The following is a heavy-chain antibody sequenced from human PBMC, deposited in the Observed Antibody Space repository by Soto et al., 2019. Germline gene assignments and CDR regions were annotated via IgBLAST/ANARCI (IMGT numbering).Heavy chain of an antibody. CDR3: ARVGSSGWSPDY. J-gene: IGHJ4*02. D-gene: IGHD6-19*01. CDR1: GGSISGHY. V-gene: IGHV4-59*11. CDR2: IFYSGST. Sequence: QVQLQESGPGLVKPSETLSLTCTVSGGSISGHYWTWIRQSPGKGLEWIGSIFYSGSTNYNPSLKSRVTISVDTSKNQFTLKLSSVTAADTAVYYCARVGSSGWSPDYWGQGTLVTVSS.